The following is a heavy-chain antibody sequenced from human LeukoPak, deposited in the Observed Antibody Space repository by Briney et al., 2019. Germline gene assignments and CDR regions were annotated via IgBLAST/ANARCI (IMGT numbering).Heavy chain of an antibody. V-gene: IGHV3-23*01. CDR2: IGTSGGT. CDR1: GFTFSSYA. J-gene: IGHJ2*01. CDR3: AKIRFYYDSSFDYWYFDL. D-gene: IGHD3-22*01. Sequence: PGGSLRLSCAASGFTFSSYAMRWVRQAPGKGLEWVSSIGTSGGTYYADSVKGRFTISRDNSKNTLYLQINRLRAEDTAIYFCAKIRFYYDSSFDYWYFDLWGRGTLVTVSS.